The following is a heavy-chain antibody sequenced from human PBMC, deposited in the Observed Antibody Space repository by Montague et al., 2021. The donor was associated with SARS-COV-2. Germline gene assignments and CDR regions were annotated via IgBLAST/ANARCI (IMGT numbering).Heavy chain of an antibody. Sequence: SETLSLTCTVSGYSISSGYYWGWIRQPPGKGLEWIGSIYHSGSTXYNPSLKRRVTISVDTSKNQFSLKLSSVTAAATAVYYCARDLRYYDFWSGRAQTSPDYWGQGTLVTVSS. CDR3: ARDLRYYDFWSGRAQTSPDY. J-gene: IGHJ4*02. CDR2: IYHSGST. CDR1: GYSISSGYY. V-gene: IGHV4-38-2*02. D-gene: IGHD3-3*01.